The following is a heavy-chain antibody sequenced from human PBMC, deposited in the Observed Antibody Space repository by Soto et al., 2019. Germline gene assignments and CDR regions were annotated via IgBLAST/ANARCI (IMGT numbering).Heavy chain of an antibody. D-gene: IGHD2-2*01. CDR1: GYTFAIFG. V-gene: IGHV1-18*01. CDR3: AREYCSRTACLQPDY. Sequence: ASVKPSCTTCGYTFAIFGISCVRQAPGHGLEWLGWTNPANGDTRYAQKVQGRVTMTTDTSTTTAYMELRSLTSDDTAVYYCAREYCSRTACLQPDYWGQGTPVTVSS. J-gene: IGHJ4*02. CDR2: TNPANGDT.